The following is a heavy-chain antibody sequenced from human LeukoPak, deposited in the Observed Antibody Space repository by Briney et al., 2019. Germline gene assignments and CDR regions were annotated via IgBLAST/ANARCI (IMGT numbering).Heavy chain of an antibody. CDR1: GDSISNND. CDR2: IYSSGTT. D-gene: IGHD6-13*01. CDR3: ARTYRFGSSRYWYFDL. J-gene: IGHJ2*01. V-gene: IGHV4-4*07. Sequence: SETLSLTCSVSGDSISNNDWSWIRQPAGKGLEWIGRIYSSGTTNYNPSLKSRVITSVDTSWNQFSLKLGSVTAAETAVYYCARTYRFGSSRYWYFDLWGRGTLVTVSS.